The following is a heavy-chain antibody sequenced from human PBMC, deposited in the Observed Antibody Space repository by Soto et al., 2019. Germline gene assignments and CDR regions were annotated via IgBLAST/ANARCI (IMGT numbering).Heavy chain of an antibody. Sequence: QVQLVESGGGVVQPGRSLRLSCAASGFTFSSYGMHWVRQAPGKGLEWVAVIWNDGSNKYYADSVKGRFTISRDNSKNTLYLQMNSLRAEDTAVYYCARDVDYGMDVWGQVTTVTVSS. CDR1: GFTFSSYG. J-gene: IGHJ6*02. V-gene: IGHV3-33*01. CDR3: ARDVDYGMDV. CDR2: IWNDGSNK.